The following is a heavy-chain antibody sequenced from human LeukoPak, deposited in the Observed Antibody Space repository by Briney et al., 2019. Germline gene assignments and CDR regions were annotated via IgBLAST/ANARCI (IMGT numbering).Heavy chain of an antibody. CDR1: GFTFSSYW. CDR3: ASQTYYDFWSGYYYYCMDV. D-gene: IGHD3-3*01. V-gene: IGHV3-7*01. J-gene: IGHJ6*03. Sequence: VGSLRLSCAASGFTFSSYWMSWVRQAPGKGLEWVANIKQDGSEKYYVDSVKGRFTISRDNAMNSLYLQMNSLRAEDTAVYYCASQTYYDFWSGYYYYCMDVWGKGTTVTVSS. CDR2: IKQDGSEK.